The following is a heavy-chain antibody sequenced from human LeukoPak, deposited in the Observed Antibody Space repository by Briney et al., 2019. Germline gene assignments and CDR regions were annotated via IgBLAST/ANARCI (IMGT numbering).Heavy chain of an antibody. CDR3: ATLYGGQRADGY. Sequence: GGSLRLSCAASGFIVTDNYMSWVRQAPGKGLEWVTAIYSGYNSQYADSVKGRFTISRDRSKNTLYLQMNGLRSEDSAVYYCATLYGGQRADGYWGRGTLVTVSS. D-gene: IGHD2-15*01. CDR2: IYSGYNS. CDR1: GFIVTDNY. J-gene: IGHJ4*02. V-gene: IGHV3-53*01.